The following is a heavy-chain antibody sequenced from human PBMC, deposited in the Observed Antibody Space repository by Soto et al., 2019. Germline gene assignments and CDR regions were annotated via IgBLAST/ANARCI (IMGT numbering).Heavy chain of an antibody. V-gene: IGHV4-59*08. J-gene: IGHJ5*02. D-gene: IGHD4-17*01. CDR2: IYYSGST. CDR1: GGSITSYY. CDR3: ARQGWGDYLDWFDP. Sequence: SETLSLTCTVSGGSITSYYWSWIRLPPGKGLEWIGYIYYSGSTNYNPSLKSLITISVDTSKNQFSLKLSSVTAADTVVYYCARQGWGDYLDWFDPWGQGTLVTVSS.